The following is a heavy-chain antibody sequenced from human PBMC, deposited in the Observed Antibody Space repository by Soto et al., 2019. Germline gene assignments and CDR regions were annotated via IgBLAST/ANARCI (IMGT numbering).Heavy chain of an antibody. CDR2: IIPIFGTA. V-gene: IGHV1-69*13. J-gene: IGHJ5*02. CDR1: GGTFSSYA. Sequence: SVKVSCKASGGTFSSYAISWVRQAPGQGLEWMGGIIPIFGTANYAQKFQGRVTITADESTSTAYMELSSLRSEDTAVYYCARDREIPGYCSGGSCYNVLFDPWGQGTLVTVSS. CDR3: ARDREIPGYCSGGSCYNVLFDP. D-gene: IGHD2-15*01.